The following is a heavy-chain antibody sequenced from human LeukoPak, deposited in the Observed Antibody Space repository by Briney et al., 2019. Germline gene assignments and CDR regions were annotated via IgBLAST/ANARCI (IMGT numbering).Heavy chain of an antibody. J-gene: IGHJ2*01. CDR1: GYTVSSNY. Sequence: GGSLRLSCAASGYTVSSNYMSWVRQAPGKGLEWVSIIYSGGSTSYADSVKGRFTISRDNSKNTLYLQVNSLRAEDTAMYYCARLTKTGYWYFDLWGRGTLVTVSS. CDR2: IYSGGST. CDR3: ARLTKTGYWYFDL. V-gene: IGHV3-53*01. D-gene: IGHD1-1*01.